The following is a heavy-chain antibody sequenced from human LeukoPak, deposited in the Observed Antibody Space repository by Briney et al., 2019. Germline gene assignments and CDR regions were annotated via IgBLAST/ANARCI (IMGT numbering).Heavy chain of an antibody. CDR1: GYTLTELS. V-gene: IGHV1-24*01. CDR2: FDPEDGET. D-gene: IGHD3-16*02. CDR3: ARDITKDYDYVWGSYRYSYFGY. J-gene: IGHJ4*02. Sequence: ASVKVSCKVSGYTLTELSMHWVRQAPGKGLEWMGGFDPEDGETIYAQKLQGRVTMTTDTSTSTAYMELRSLRSDDTAVYYCARDITKDYDYVWGSYRYSYFGYWGQGTLVTVSS.